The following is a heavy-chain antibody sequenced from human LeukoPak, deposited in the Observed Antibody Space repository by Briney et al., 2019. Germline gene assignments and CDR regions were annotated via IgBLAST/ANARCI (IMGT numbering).Heavy chain of an antibody. Sequence: SETLSLNCAVYGGSFSGYYWSWIRQPPGKGLEWIGEINHSGSTNYNPSLKSRVTMSVDTSKNQFSLELSSVTAADTAVYYCARDVVAAAGTWDYWGQGTLVTVSS. CDR2: INHSGST. D-gene: IGHD6-13*01. J-gene: IGHJ4*02. CDR1: GGSFSGYY. CDR3: ARDVVAAAGTWDY. V-gene: IGHV4-34*01.